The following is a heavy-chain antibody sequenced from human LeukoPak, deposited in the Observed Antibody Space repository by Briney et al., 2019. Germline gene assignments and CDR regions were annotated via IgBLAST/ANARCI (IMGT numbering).Heavy chain of an antibody. D-gene: IGHD3-22*01. CDR1: GYTFTSYG. Sequence: ASVKVSCKASGYTFTSYGISWVRQAPGQGLEWMGWISAYNGNTNYAQKLQGRATMTTDTSTSTAYMELSTLRSEDTAVYYCATALPNSSGYYGWYFDLWGRGALVTVSS. CDR2: ISAYNGNT. V-gene: IGHV1-18*01. J-gene: IGHJ2*01. CDR3: ATALPNSSGYYGWYFDL.